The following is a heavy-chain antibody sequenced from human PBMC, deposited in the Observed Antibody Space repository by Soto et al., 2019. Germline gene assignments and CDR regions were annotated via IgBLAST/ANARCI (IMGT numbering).Heavy chain of an antibody. V-gene: IGHV3-21*01. Sequence: LSLTCAASGFTFSSYSMNWVRQAPGKGLEWVSSISSSSSYIYYADSVKGRFTISRDNAKNSLYLQMNSLRAEDTAVYYCARGKNYYYYGIDIWGQGTTVTVSS. CDR3: ARGKNYYYYGIDI. CDR1: GFTFSSYS. J-gene: IGHJ6*02. CDR2: ISSSSSYI.